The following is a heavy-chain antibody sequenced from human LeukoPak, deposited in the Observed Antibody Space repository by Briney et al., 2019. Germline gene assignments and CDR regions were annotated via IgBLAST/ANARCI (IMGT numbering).Heavy chain of an antibody. J-gene: IGHJ3*02. CDR1: AYSFTNYY. D-gene: IGHD5-24*01. V-gene: IGHV1-46*01. CDR3: ARELTTIMSRWLKSGGGDASDI. Sequence: LVASVKVSCKASAYSFTNYYIHWVRQAPGQGLEWMGIINPSDGNTSYAQKFQGRVTMTRDMSTSTAYMELSSLRSEDTAVYYRARELTTIMSRWLKSGGGDASDIWGQGTMVTVSS. CDR2: INPSDGNT.